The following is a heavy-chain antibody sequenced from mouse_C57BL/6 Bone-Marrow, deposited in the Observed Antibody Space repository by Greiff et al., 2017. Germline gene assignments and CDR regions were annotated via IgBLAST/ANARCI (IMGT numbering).Heavy chain of an antibody. CDR1: GYTFTDYE. D-gene: IGHD3-2*02. CDR3: TRLGGSGYGY. J-gene: IGHJ2*01. CDR2: IDPETGGT. V-gene: IGHV1-15*01. Sequence: VQLQQSGAELVRPGASVTLSCKASGYTFTDYEMHWVKQTPVHGLVWIGAIDPETGGTAYNQKFKGKAILTADKSSSTAYMELRSLTSEDSAVYYCTRLGGSGYGYWGQGTTLTVSS.